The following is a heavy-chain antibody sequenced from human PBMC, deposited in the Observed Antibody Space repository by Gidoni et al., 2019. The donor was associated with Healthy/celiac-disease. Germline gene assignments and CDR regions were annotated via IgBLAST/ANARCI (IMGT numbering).Heavy chain of an antibody. V-gene: IGHV1-2*02. CDR3: ARDREPLITGTTFAGWFDP. J-gene: IGHJ5*02. CDR1: GYTFTGYY. Sequence: QVQLVQSGAEVKKPGASVKVSCKASGYTFTGYYMHWVRQAPGQGLEWMVWINPNSGGTNNAQKFQGRVTMTRDTSISTAYMELSRLRSDDTAVYYCARDREPLITGTTFAGWFDPWGQGTLVTVSS. CDR2: INPNSGGT. D-gene: IGHD1-7*01.